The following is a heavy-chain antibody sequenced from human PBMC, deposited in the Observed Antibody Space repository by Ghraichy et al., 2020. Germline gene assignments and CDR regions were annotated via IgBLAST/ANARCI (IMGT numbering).Heavy chain of an antibody. CDR1: GGSFSGYY. CDR2: INHSGST. Sequence: SETLSLTCAVYGGSFSGYYWSWIRQPPGKGLQWSGEINHSGSTNYNPSLKSRVTISVDTSKNQFSLKLSSVTAADTAVYYCARGGRFQIYYYYGMDVWGQGTTVTVSS. J-gene: IGHJ6*02. V-gene: IGHV4-34*01. D-gene: IGHD3-16*01. CDR3: ARGGRFQIYYYYGMDV.